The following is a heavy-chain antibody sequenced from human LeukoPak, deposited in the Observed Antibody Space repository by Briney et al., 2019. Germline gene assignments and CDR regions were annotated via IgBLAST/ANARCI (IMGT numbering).Heavy chain of an antibody. CDR1: GFTFSSYG. Sequence: GRSLRLPCAASGFTFSSYGMHWVRQAPGKGLEWVAVISFDESNKYYADSVKGRFSISRDNSKNTLYLQMNSLRAEDTAVYYCARISAYNYDATVDYWGQGTLVTVSS. CDR3: ARISAYNYDATVDY. V-gene: IGHV3-30*03. J-gene: IGHJ4*02. D-gene: IGHD3-22*01. CDR2: ISFDESNK.